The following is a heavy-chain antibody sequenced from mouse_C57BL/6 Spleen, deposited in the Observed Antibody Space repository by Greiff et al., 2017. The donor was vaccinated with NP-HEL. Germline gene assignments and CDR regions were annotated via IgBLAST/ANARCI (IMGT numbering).Heavy chain of an antibody. CDR3: AIFGGSWNYASSAYAMDY. CDR1: GYTFTSYW. J-gene: IGHJ4*01. V-gene: IGHV1-74*01. Sequence: QVQLQQPGAELVKPGASVKVSCKASGYTFTSYWMHWVKQRPGQGLEWIGRIHPSDSDTNYNQKFKGKATLTVDKSSSTAYMQLSSLTSEDSAVYYWAIFGGSWNYASSAYAMDYWGQGTSVTVSS. D-gene: IGHD1-1*01. CDR2: IHPSDSDT.